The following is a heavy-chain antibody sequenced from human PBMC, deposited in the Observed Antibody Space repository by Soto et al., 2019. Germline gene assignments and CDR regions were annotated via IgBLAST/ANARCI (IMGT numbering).Heavy chain of an antibody. V-gene: IGHV3-23*01. CDR1: GFTFSSYA. D-gene: IGHD6-19*01. CDR3: AKDKVAVAGTSYYYYGMDV. Sequence: PGGSLRLSCAASGFTFSSYAMSWVRQAPGKGLEWVSAISGSGGSTYYADSVKGRFTISRDNSKNTLYLQMNSLRAEDTAVYYCAKDKVAVAGTSYYYYGMDVWGQGTTVTVSS. CDR2: ISGSGGST. J-gene: IGHJ6*02.